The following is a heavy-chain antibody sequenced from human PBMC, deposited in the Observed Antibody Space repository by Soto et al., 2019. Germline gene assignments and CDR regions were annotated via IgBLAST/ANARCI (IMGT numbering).Heavy chain of an antibody. J-gene: IGHJ6*02. CDR3: ARNQPQRYCSGGTCSPAYGMDV. D-gene: IGHD2-15*01. CDR2: IYYSGDT. Sequence: KTPETLSLTCTVSGGSISSDSFYWAWIRQPPGKGLEWIGIIYYSGDTYYNPSLAGRLTMSVDTSNQFSLTLRSVTAADTALYYCARNQPQRYCSGGTCSPAYGMDVWGQGTTVTVSS. V-gene: IGHV4-39*01. CDR1: GGSISSDSFY.